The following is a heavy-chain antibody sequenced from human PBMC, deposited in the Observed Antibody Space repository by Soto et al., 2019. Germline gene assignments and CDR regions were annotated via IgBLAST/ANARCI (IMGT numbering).Heavy chain of an antibody. Sequence: SETLSLTCTVSGGSISSSSYYWGWIRQPPGKGLEWIGSIYYSGSTYYNPSLKSRVTISVDTSKNQFSLKLSSVTAADTAVYYCARHLPPAPSGVVGATDYFDDWGQGTLVTVSS. CDR3: ARHLPPAPSGVVGATDYFDD. CDR1: GGSISSSSYY. J-gene: IGHJ4*02. D-gene: IGHD1-26*01. V-gene: IGHV4-39*01. CDR2: IYYSGST.